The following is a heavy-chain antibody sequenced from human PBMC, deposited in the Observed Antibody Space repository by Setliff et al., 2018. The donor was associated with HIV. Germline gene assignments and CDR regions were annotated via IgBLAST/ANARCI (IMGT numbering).Heavy chain of an antibody. V-gene: IGHV3-48*01. J-gene: IGHJ4*02. CDR3: ARIYCSSTSCPTHY. CDR2: ISGLGGGTI. Sequence: GGSLRLSCATSGFTFDSYSIIWVRQAPGKGLEWVSYISGLGGGTIYYADSVRGRFTISRDDAEKSVYLQMNSLRAEDTAVYYCARIYCSSTSCPTHYWGQGTLVTVSS. CDR1: GFTFDSYS. D-gene: IGHD2-2*01.